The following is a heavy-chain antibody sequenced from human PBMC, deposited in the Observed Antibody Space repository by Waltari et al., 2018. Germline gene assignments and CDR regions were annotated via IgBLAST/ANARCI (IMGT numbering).Heavy chain of an antibody. Sequence: QVQLVQSEAEVRKPGASVKVSCQASGYNFIDYYVHWVRQAPGQGLEWMGWVNPNSGGTMYLRKFEGWVTFSTDTSVNTAYMEVTRLKSDDTATYFCARARAWGPKAFDGWGQGTRLTVSS. J-gene: IGHJ3*01. CDR2: VNPNSGGT. CDR3: ARARAWGPKAFDG. V-gene: IGHV1-2*04. D-gene: IGHD7-27*01. CDR1: GYNFIDYY.